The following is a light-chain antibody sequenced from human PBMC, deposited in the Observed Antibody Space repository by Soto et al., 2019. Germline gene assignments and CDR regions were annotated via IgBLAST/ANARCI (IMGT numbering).Light chain of an antibody. V-gene: IGKV3-15*01. CDR2: GAS. CDR3: RQYNHWPRA. J-gene: IGKJ1*01. Sequence: ETELTQYPANLCWLPGECASLSFTASQSVSSYLAWYQQKPGQAPRLLIYGASTRATGIPARFSGSGSGTEFTLVCGSLQSEDFAFCYWRQYNHWPRACGQGTKVDIK. CDR1: QSVSSY.